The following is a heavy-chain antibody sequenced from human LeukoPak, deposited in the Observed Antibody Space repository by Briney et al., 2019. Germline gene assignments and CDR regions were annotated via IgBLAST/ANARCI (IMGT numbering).Heavy chain of an antibody. CDR3: ASWPPSGYEDYYYYGMDV. J-gene: IGHJ6*02. CDR1: GYTFTGYY. CDR2: INPNSGGT. Sequence: ASVKVSCKASGYTFTGYYMHWVRQAPGQGLEWMGWINPNSGGTNYAQKFQGRVTMTRDTSISTAYMELSRLRSDDTAVYYCASWPPSGYEDYYYYGMDVWGQGTTVTVPS. D-gene: IGHD3-3*01. V-gene: IGHV1-2*02.